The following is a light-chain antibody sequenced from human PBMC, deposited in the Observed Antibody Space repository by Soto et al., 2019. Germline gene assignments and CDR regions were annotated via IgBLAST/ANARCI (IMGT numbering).Light chain of an antibody. CDR3: QQYYSTPPT. Sequence: DIVMTQSPDSLAVSLGERATINCKSSQSVLYSSNNKNYLAWYQQKPGQPPKLLIYWASTRESGVPDRFSGSRSGTDFTLTIRSLQAEDVAVYYCQQYYSTPPTFGQGTKLEIK. J-gene: IGKJ2*01. CDR1: QSVLYSSNNKNY. V-gene: IGKV4-1*01. CDR2: WAS.